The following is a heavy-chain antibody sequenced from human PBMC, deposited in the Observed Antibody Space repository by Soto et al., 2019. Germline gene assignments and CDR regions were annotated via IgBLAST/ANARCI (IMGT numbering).Heavy chain of an antibody. CDR3: AKVGQQLVPHSYFGY. CDR2: ICGSGGST. Sequence: PGGSLRLSCAASGFTFDNYAMSWVRQAPGSGLEWVSAICGSGGSTYYADSVKGRFTSSRDNSKNTLYLQMNSLRAEDTAVYYCAKVGQQLVPHSYFGYWGQGTLVTVSS. V-gene: IGHV3-23*01. J-gene: IGHJ4*02. CDR1: GFTFDNYA. D-gene: IGHD6-13*01.